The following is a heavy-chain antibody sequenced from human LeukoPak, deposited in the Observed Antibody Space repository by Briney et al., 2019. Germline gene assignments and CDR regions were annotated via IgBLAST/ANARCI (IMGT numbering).Heavy chain of an antibody. J-gene: IGHJ4*02. CDR1: GFTFSSYA. CDR2: ISGSGGST. D-gene: IGHD2-21*02. Sequence: GGSLRLSCAASGFTFSSYAMSWVRQAPGKGLEWVSAISGSGGSTYYADSVKGRFTISRDNSKNTLYLQMNSLRAEDTAVYYCAKVPLAYCGGDCYFDYWGQGTLVTVSS. V-gene: IGHV3-23*01. CDR3: AKVPLAYCGGDCYFDY.